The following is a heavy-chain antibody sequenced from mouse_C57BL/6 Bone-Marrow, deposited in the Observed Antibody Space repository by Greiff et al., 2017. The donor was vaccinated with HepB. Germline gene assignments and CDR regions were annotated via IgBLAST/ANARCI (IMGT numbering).Heavy chain of an antibody. CDR1: GYTFTSYW. J-gene: IGHJ2*01. V-gene: IGHV1-52*01. D-gene: IGHD2-4*01. Sequence: QVQLKQPGAELVRPGSSVKLSCKASGYTFTSYWMHWVKQRPIQGLEWIGNIDPSDSETHYNQKFKDKATLTVDKSSSTAYMQLSSLTSEDSAVYYCARSPLIYYDYYFDYWGQGTTLTVSS. CDR3: ARSPLIYYDYYFDY. CDR2: IDPSDSET.